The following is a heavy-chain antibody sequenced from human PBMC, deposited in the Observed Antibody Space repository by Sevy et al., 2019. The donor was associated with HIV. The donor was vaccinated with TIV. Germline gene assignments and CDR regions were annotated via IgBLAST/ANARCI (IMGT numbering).Heavy chain of an antibody. CDR1: GFTFSSYA. CDR3: ARNNGELRDYYYGMDV. CDR2: ISYDGSNK. D-gene: IGHD1-26*01. V-gene: IGHV3-30-3*01. J-gene: IGHJ6*02. Sequence: GGSLRLSCAASGFTFSSYAMHWVRQAPGKGLEWVAVISYDGSNKYYADSVKGRFTISRDNSKNTLYLQMNSLRAEDTAVYYCARNNGELRDYYYGMDVWGQGTTVTVSS.